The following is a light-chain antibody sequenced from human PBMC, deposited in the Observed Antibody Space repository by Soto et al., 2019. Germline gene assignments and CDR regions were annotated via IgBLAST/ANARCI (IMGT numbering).Light chain of an antibody. CDR2: GAS. Sequence: EVVLTQSPGTLSLSPGERATLSCRASQSISSSFLVWNQQKPGQAPRLLIYGASNRATDIPDRFSGSGSGTDFTLTISRLEPEDFAAYYCQQYGSSPWTFGQGTKVEIK. V-gene: IGKV3-20*01. CDR3: QQYGSSPWT. CDR1: QSISSSF. J-gene: IGKJ1*01.